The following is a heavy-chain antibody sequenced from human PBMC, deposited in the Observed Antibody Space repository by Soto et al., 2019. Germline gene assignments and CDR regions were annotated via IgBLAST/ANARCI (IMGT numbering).Heavy chain of an antibody. D-gene: IGHD1-7*01. J-gene: IGHJ4*02. Sequence: GGSLRLSCAASGFTFSSYGMHWVRQAPGKGLEWVAVISYDGSNKYYADSVKGRFTISRDNSKNTLYLQMNSLRAEDTAVYYCAKDGPWPLRTGTWWPALDYWGQGTLVTVSS. V-gene: IGHV3-30*18. CDR3: AKDGPWPLRTGTWWPALDY. CDR1: GFTFSSYG. CDR2: ISYDGSNK.